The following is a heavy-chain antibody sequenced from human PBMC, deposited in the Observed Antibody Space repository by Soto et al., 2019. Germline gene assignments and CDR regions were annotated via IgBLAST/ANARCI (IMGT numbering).Heavy chain of an antibody. V-gene: IGHV3-7*03. D-gene: IGHD3-10*01. CDR2: IGQDGSDR. CDR3: AREGFHGSDDAFDV. Sequence: ASLILSCAASGFTTFTFSRYWMSWVRQAPGKGLEWVAHIGQDGSDRYYVDSVKGRFTISRDNSHNSLFLQMNSLRAEDTAVYYCAREGFHGSDDAFDVWGRGTMVTVSS. J-gene: IGHJ3*01. CDR1: GFTTFTFSRYW.